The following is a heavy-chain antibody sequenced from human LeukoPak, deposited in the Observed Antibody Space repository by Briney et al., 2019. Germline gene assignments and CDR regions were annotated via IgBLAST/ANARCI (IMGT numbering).Heavy chain of an antibody. V-gene: IGHV3-23*01. CDR2: ISGSGGST. Sequence: GGSLRLSGAASGFTFSSYAMSWVRQAPGKGLEWVSAISGSGGSTYYADSVKGRFTISRDNSKNTLYLQMNSLRAVDTAVYYCAKAVAYDSPGAWFDPWGQGTLVTVSS. CDR3: AKAVAYDSPGAWFDP. CDR1: GFTFSSYA. D-gene: IGHD5-12*01. J-gene: IGHJ5*02.